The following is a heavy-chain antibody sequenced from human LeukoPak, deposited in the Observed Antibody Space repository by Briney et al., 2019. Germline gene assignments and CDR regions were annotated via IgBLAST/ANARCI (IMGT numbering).Heavy chain of an antibody. CDR2: ISDSGGST. D-gene: IGHD2-8*01. Sequence: GTLSLTCAVYGGSFSAYYWHWIRQPPGKGLKWVSAISDSGGSTYYADSVKGRFTISRDNSKNTLYLQINSLSAEDTAVYYCAKHPSIGRYCTNGVCSPFDYWGQGTLVTVHS. CDR1: GGSFSAYY. J-gene: IGHJ4*02. CDR3: AKHPSIGRYCTNGVCSPFDY. V-gene: IGHV3-23*01.